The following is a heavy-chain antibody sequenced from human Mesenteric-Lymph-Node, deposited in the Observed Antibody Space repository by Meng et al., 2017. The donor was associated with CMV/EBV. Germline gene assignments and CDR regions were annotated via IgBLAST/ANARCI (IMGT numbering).Heavy chain of an antibody. CDR1: GFTFSSYA. CDR2: IRSDGNNK. J-gene: IGHJ6*02. V-gene: IGHV3-30*02. D-gene: IGHD2-2*01. Sequence: GESLKISCAASGFTFSSYAMSWVRQAPGKGLEWVTFIRSDGNNKYYADSVKGRFTISRDNSKNTLYLQMNSLRAEDTAVYYCAKPGEYCSSTSCSGYYYYYGMDVWGQGTTVTVSS. CDR3: AKPGEYCSSTSCSGYYYYYGMDV.